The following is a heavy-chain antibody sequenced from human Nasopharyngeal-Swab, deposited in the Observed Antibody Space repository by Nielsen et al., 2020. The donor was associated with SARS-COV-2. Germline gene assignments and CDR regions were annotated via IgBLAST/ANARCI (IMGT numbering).Heavy chain of an antibody. V-gene: IGHV4-34*01. Sequence: GSLRLSCAVYGGSFSGYYWSWIRQPPGKGLEWIGEINHSGSTNYNPSLKSRVTISVDTSKNQFSLKLSSVTAADTAVYYCARDHGALGTYFDYWGQGTLVTVSS. CDR2: INHSGST. CDR3: ARDHGALGTYFDY. J-gene: IGHJ4*02. D-gene: IGHD1-26*01. CDR1: GGSFSGYY.